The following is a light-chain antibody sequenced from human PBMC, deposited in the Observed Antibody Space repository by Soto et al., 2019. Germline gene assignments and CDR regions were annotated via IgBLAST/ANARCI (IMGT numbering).Light chain of an antibody. V-gene: IGKV1-27*01. CDR3: QNYNSAPFT. J-gene: IGKJ3*01. CDR2: AAF. Sequence: DIQMTQSPSSLSASVGDRVIITCRASQGMSNYLAWYQQKPGKVPRLLIYAAFTLQSGGPSRFSGSGSGTDFTLTITSLQPEDVATYYCQNYNSAPFTFGPGTKVDIK. CDR1: QGMSNY.